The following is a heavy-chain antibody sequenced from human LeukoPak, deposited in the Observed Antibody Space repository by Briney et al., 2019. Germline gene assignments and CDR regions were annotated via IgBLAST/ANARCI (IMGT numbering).Heavy chain of an antibody. J-gene: IGHJ4*02. CDR1: GGSISSSSYY. CDR2: IYYSGST. V-gene: IGHV4-39*02. Sequence: SETLSLTCTVSGGSISSSSYYWGWIRQPPGKGLEWIGSIYYSGSTYYNPSLKSRVTISVDTSKNPFSLKLSSVTAADTAVYYCAIERNDYGAYWGQGTLVTVSS. CDR3: AIERNDYGAY. D-gene: IGHD4-17*01.